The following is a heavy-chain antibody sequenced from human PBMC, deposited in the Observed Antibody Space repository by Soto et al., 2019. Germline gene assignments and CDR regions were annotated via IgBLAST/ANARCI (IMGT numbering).Heavy chain of an antibody. CDR1: GFTFSSYA. V-gene: IGHV3-23*01. Sequence: GGSLRLSCAASGFTFSSYAMSWVRQAPGKGLEWVSAISGSGGSTYYADSVKGRFTISRDNSKNTLYLQMNSLRAEDTAVYYCARIRGAARPSYYYYMDVWGKGTTVTVSS. CDR2: ISGSGGST. CDR3: ARIRGAARPSYYYYMDV. D-gene: IGHD6-6*01. J-gene: IGHJ6*03.